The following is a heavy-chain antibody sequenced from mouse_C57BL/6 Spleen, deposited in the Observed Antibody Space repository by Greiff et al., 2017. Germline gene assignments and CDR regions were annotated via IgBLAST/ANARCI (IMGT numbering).Heavy chain of an antibody. Sequence: VKLMESGAELVKPGASVKISCKASGYTFTDYYINWVKQRPGQGLEWIGKIGPGSGSTYYNEKFKGKATLTADKSSSTAYMQLSSLTSEDSAVYFCAREGFITTVVAPTLFGYWGQGTTLTVSS. CDR3: AREGFITTVVAPTLFGY. J-gene: IGHJ2*01. V-gene: IGHV1-77*01. CDR1: GYTFTDYY. CDR2: IGPGSGST. D-gene: IGHD1-1*01.